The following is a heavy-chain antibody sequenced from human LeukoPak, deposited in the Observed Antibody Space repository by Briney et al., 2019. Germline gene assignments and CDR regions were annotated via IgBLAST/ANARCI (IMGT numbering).Heavy chain of an antibody. CDR3: AKDPNPYVHTGFSFMGV. Sequence: GRSLRLSCAASGFTFSSYGMHWVRRAPGKGLEWVALISYDGSNKYYADSVKGRFTISRDNSKNTLYLEMNRMRAEDTAVYYCAKDPNPYVHTGFSFMGVWGQGTTVIVSS. J-gene: IGHJ6*02. CDR2: ISYDGSNK. V-gene: IGHV3-30*18. D-gene: IGHD5-18*01. CDR1: GFTFSSYG.